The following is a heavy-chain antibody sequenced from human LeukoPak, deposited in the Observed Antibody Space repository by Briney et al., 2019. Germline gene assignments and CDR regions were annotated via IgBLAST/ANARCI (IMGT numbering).Heavy chain of an antibody. D-gene: IGHD3-10*01. CDR3: AVFPSEAYYYYYYMDV. CDR2: MNPNSGNT. CDR1: GYTFTSYD. Sequence: GASVKVSCKASGYTFTSYDINWVRQATGQGLEWMGWMNPNSGNTGYAQKFQGRVTMTRNTSISTAYMELSSLRSEDTAVYYCAVFPSEAYYYYYYMDVWGKGTTLTVSS. J-gene: IGHJ6*03. V-gene: IGHV1-8*01.